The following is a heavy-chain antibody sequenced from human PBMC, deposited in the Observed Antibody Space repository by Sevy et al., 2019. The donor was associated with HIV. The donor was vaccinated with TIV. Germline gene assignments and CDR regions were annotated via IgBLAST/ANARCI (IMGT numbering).Heavy chain of an antibody. CDR3: ARGPEWELTSFLSH. CDR1: GFTFRTYA. CDR2: IWSNGDNA. J-gene: IGHJ4*02. Sequence: GGSLRLSCAASGFTFRTYAFHWVRQTPGRGLEWIGLIWSNGDNAFYANSVRGRFTISRDNSMNTLYLQMTSLTPDDTAVYYCARGPEWELTSFLSHWGQGTLVTVSS. V-gene: IGHV3-30-3*01. D-gene: IGHD1-26*01.